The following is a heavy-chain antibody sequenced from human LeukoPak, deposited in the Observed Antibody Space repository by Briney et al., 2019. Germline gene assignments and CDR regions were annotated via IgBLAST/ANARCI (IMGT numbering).Heavy chain of an antibody. CDR2: TWYDGSNK. Sequence: TGGSLRLSCAASGFTFRSYGMHCVRQAPGKGLEWVAVTWYDGSNKYYADSVKGRFTISRDNSKEMLYLQMNSQRAEHTAVYYFVRDRESSGLNGLDYWGQGTPVTVSS. CDR3: VRDRESSGLNGLDY. CDR1: GFTFRSYG. D-gene: IGHD6-19*01. J-gene: IGHJ4*02. V-gene: IGHV3-33*01.